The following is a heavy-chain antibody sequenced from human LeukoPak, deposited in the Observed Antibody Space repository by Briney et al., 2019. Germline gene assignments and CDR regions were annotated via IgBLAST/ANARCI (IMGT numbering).Heavy chain of an antibody. J-gene: IGHJ6*02. CDR1: GGSFSVYY. D-gene: IGHD6-19*01. V-gene: IGHV4-34*01. CDR2: INHSVNT. CDR3: ARQGYSSGWYPGSYYYYGMDV. Sequence: PSETLSLTCAVYGGSFSVYYWSWIRDPPRGRLGWRWEINHSVNTTYNPSLKSRVTISVDTSKNQFSLKLSSVTAADPAVYYCARQGYSSGWYPGSYYYYGMDVWGQGTTVTVSS.